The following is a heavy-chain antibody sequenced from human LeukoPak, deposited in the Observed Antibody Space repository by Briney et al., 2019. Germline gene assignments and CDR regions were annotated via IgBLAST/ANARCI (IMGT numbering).Heavy chain of an antibody. CDR2: ISSSGSTI. V-gene: IGHV3-48*03. Sequence: GGSLRLSCAASGFTFSSYEMNWVRQAPGKGLEWVSYISSSGSTIYYADSVKGRFTISRDNAKNSLYLQMNSLRAEDTAVYYCARGHSAIVVATPFGYWGQGTLVTVSS. D-gene: IGHD3-22*01. J-gene: IGHJ4*02. CDR1: GFTFSSYE. CDR3: ARGHSAIVVATPFGY.